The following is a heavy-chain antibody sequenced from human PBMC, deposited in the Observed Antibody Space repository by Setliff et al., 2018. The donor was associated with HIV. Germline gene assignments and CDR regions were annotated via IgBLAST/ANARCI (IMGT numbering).Heavy chain of an antibody. V-gene: IGHV1-69*06. J-gene: IGHJ4*01. Sequence: ASVKVSCKASGDTFSNYAISWVRQAPGQGLEWMGGIIPIFGTASYAQKFEGRVTITADKSTSTAYMEVNSLRFEDTAVYYCARVFYYSAGSYSLDYWGQETLVTVSS. D-gene: IGHD3-10*01. CDR2: IIPIFGTA. CDR1: GDTFSNYA. CDR3: ARVFYYSAGSYSLDY.